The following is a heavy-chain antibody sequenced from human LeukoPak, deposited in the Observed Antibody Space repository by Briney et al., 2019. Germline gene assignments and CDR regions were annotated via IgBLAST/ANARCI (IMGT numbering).Heavy chain of an antibody. CDR3: ARDLENGVRGVNVY. CDR2: IYYSGRT. CDR1: GGPISGYY. J-gene: IGHJ4*02. D-gene: IGHD3-10*01. V-gene: IGHV4-59*12. Sequence: SETLSLTCTVSGGPISGYYWNWIRQPPGKGLEWIGSIYYSGRTSFNGSLKTRITMSVDTSKNQFSLKLSSVTAADTAVYYCARDLENGVRGVNVYWGQGTLVTVSS.